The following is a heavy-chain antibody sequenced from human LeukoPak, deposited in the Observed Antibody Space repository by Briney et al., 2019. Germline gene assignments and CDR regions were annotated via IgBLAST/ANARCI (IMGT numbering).Heavy chain of an antibody. J-gene: IGHJ4*02. Sequence: ASVKVSCKASGYTFTNYGISWVRQAPGQGLEWMGWISAYNGNTNYAQKLQGRVTMTTDTSTSTAYMELRSLRSDDTAVYYCARDWRHCSGGSCYSAAPYYFDYWGQGTLVTVSS. CDR3: ARDWRHCSGGSCYSAAPYYFDY. CDR1: GYTFTNYG. V-gene: IGHV1-18*01. CDR2: ISAYNGNT. D-gene: IGHD2-15*01.